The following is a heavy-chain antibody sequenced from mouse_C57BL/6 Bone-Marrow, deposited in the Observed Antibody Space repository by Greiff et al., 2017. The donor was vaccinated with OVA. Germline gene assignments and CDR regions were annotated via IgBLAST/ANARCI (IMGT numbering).Heavy chain of an antibody. J-gene: IGHJ3*01. CDR3: ERHYDYDVGWFAY. CDR2: IYPRDGST. Sequence: QVQLQQSGPELVKPGASVKLSCKASGYTFTSYDINWVKQRPGQGLEWIGWIYPRDGSTKYNEKFKGKATLTVDTSSSTAYMEHHSLTSEDSAVYFCERHYDYDVGWFAYWGQGTLVTVSA. CDR1: GYTFTSYD. D-gene: IGHD2-4*01. V-gene: IGHV1-85*01.